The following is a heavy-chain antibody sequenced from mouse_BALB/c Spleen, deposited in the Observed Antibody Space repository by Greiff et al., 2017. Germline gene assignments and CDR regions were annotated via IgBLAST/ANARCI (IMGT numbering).Heavy chain of an antibody. CDR1: GYTFTSYW. D-gene: IGHD3-1*01. J-gene: IGHJ2*01. CDR3: ARGGYYPLRGYFDY. Sequence: QVQLQQSGAELARPGASVKLSCKASGYTFTSYWMQWVKQRPGQGLEWIGAIYPGDGDTRYTQKFKGKATLTADKSSSTAYMQLSSLASEDSAVYYCARGGYYPLRGYFDYWGQGTTLTVSS. CDR2: IYPGDGDT. V-gene: IGHV1-87*01.